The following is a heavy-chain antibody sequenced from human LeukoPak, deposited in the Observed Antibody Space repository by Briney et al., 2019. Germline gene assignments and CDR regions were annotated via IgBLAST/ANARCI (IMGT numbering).Heavy chain of an antibody. V-gene: IGHV3-20*04. CDR3: AKLSSYYDSSGYRSYYFDY. D-gene: IGHD3-22*01. CDR1: GFTFDDYG. CDR2: INWNGGST. Sequence: GGSLRLSCAASGFTFDDYGMSWVRQAPGKGLEWVSGINWNGGSTGYADSVKGRFTISRDNAKNSLYLQMNSLRAEDTAVYYCAKLSSYYDSSGYRSYYFDYWGQGTLVTVSS. J-gene: IGHJ4*02.